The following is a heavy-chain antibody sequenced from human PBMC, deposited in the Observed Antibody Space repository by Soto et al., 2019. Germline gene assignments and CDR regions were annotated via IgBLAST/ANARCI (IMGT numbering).Heavy chain of an antibody. Sequence: GWSLRLSCVGSGFTFSTYSINWVRQAPGKGLEWVSSISSRSDIYYADSVKGRFTISRDNAKNSVSLQMNSLRAEDTAVYYCAREYTAWPLAYGLDVWGQGTTVTVSS. CDR3: AREYTAWPLAYGLDV. CDR2: ISSRSDI. J-gene: IGHJ6*02. V-gene: IGHV3-21*01. CDR1: GFTFSTYS. D-gene: IGHD2-2*02.